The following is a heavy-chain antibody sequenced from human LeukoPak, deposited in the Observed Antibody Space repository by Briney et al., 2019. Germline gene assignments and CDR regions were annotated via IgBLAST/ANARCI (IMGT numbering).Heavy chain of an antibody. CDR2: ISSSGGTI. V-gene: IGHV3-11*01. Sequence: GALRLSCAASGFTFSDYHMSWIRQAPGKGLEWVSYISSSGGTISCADSVKGRFTISRDNAKNSLYLQMNSLRAEDTAVYYCARDAVVVGATTYYYGMDVWGQGTTVTVSS. CDR1: GFTFSDYH. CDR3: ARDAVVVGATTYYYGMDV. D-gene: IGHD2-15*01. J-gene: IGHJ6*02.